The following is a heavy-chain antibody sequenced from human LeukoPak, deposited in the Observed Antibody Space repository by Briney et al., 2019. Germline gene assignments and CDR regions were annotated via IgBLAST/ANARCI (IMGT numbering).Heavy chain of an antibody. V-gene: IGHV1-2*02. Sequence: ASVKVSCKASGYTFTGYYMHWVRQAPGQGLEWMGWINPNSVGTSYAQKFQGRVTMTRDMSTSTVYMELSSLRSEDTAVYYCARSLLWFGELPGMDVWGKGTTVTVSS. J-gene: IGHJ6*03. CDR3: ARSLLWFGELPGMDV. D-gene: IGHD3-10*01. CDR2: INPNSVGT. CDR1: GYTFTGYY.